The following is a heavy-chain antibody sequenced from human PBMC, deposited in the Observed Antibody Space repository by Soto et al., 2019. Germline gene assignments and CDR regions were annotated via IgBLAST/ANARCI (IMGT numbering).Heavy chain of an antibody. V-gene: IGHV5-10-1*01. D-gene: IGHD6-13*01. CDR3: ARGQGRSSSWYV. J-gene: IGHJ4*02. CDR2: IDPGDSYT. CDR1: GYSFTSYW. Sequence: GESLKISCKGSGYSFTSYWIGWVRQMPGKGLEWMGRIDPGDSYTNYSPSFQGHVTISADKSISTAYLQWSSLKASDTAMYYCARGQGRSSSWYVRGQGTLVTVSS.